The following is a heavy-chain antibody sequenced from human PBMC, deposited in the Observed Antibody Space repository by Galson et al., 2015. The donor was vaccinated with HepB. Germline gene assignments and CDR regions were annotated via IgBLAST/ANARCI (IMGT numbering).Heavy chain of an antibody. Sequence: SVKVSCKASGYTFTSYDINWVRQATGQGLEWMGWMNPNSGNTGYAQKFQGRVTMTRNTSISTAYMELSSLRSEDTAVYYCAIFWAYTPVTQKGHYWGQGTLVTVSS. CDR1: GYTFTSYD. CDR3: AIFWAYTPVTQKGHY. CDR2: MNPNSGNT. V-gene: IGHV1-8*01. D-gene: IGHD4-11*01. J-gene: IGHJ4*02.